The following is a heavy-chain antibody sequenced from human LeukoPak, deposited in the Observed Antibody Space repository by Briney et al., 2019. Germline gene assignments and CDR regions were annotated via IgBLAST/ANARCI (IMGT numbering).Heavy chain of an antibody. V-gene: IGHV1-18*01. Sequence: ASVKVSCKASGYTFTSYGISWVRQAPGQGLEWMGWISAYKGNTNYARKLQGRVTMTADTSTSTAYMELRSLRSDDTAVYYCARDRRTARAAGSWFDPWGQGTLVTVSS. CDR1: GYTFTSYG. J-gene: IGHJ5*02. CDR2: ISAYKGNT. CDR3: ARDRRTARAAGSWFDP. D-gene: IGHD2-15*01.